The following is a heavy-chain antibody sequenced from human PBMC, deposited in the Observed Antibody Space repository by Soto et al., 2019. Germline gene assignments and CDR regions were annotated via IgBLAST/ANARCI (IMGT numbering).Heavy chain of an antibody. Sequence: QVQLVQSGPEVKKPGSSVRVSCTASGGTFSSYTINWVRQVPGQGPEWMGRSIPMLGMSNYAQKFQGRVMMVADKSANTVYIEPSSLRSEDTALYYCATNNGSGITHFDYLGQGTLVTVSS. CDR3: ATNNGSGITHFDY. CDR1: GGTFSSYT. CDR2: SIPMLGMS. J-gene: IGHJ4*02. V-gene: IGHV1-69*02. D-gene: IGHD3-10*01.